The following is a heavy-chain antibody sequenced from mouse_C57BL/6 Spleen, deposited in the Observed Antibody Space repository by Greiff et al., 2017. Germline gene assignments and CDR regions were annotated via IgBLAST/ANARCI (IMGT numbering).Heavy chain of an antibody. V-gene: IGHV5-17*01. Sequence: DVMLVESGGGLVKPGGSLKLSCAASGFTFSDYGMHWVRQAPEKGLEWVAYISSGSSTIYYADTVKGRFTISRDNAKNTLFLQMTSLRSEDTAMYYCARLYGPYAMDYWGQGTSVTVSS. D-gene: IGHD1-1*02. CDR2: ISSGSSTI. CDR3: ARLYGPYAMDY. CDR1: GFTFSDYG. J-gene: IGHJ4*01.